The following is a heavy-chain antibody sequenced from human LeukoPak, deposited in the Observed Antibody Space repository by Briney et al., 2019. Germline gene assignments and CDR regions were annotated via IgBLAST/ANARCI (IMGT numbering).Heavy chain of an antibody. CDR1: GGSFSGYY. J-gene: IGHJ5*02. Sequence: SETLSLTCAVYGGSFSGYYWSWIRQPPGKGLEWIGEINHSGSTNYNPSLKSRVTISVDTSKNQFSLKLSSVTAADTAVYYCARDGGPRNTMIVPFDPWGQGTLVTVSS. CDR2: INHSGST. V-gene: IGHV4-34*01. D-gene: IGHD3-22*01. CDR3: ARDGGPRNTMIVPFDP.